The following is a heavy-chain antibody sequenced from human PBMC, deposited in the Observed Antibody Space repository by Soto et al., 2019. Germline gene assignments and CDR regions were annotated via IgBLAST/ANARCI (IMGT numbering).Heavy chain of an antibody. Sequence: EVQLVESGGGLVQPGRSLRLSCAASGFTFDDYAMHWVRQAPGKGLEWVSGISWNSGSIGYAESVKGRFTISRDNAKNSLYLQMNSLRAEDTALYYCAKDMYSSSSRSLDYWGQGTLVTVSS. D-gene: IGHD6-6*01. J-gene: IGHJ4*02. CDR3: AKDMYSSSSRSLDY. CDR2: ISWNSGSI. V-gene: IGHV3-9*01. CDR1: GFTFDDYA.